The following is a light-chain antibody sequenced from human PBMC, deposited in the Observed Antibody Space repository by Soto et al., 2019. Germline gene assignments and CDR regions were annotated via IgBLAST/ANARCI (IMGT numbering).Light chain of an antibody. Sequence: QSALTQPRSVSGSPGQSVTISCTGTTGDFAFYKSVSWYQQHPGKAPKFLISDVNKRPSGVPDRFSASKSGNTASLTISGLKPEDEAEYFCCSNAGFYTGTFGGGTKLTVL. CDR3: CSNAGFYTGT. J-gene: IGLJ2*01. V-gene: IGLV2-11*01. CDR1: TGDFAFYKS. CDR2: DVN.